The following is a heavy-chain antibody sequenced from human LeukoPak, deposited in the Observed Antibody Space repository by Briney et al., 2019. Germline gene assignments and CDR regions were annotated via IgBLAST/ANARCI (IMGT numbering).Heavy chain of an antibody. CDR3: QSEYYDILTGYELDY. D-gene: IGHD3-9*01. CDR2: ISSSGSTI. V-gene: IGHV3-48*03. Sequence: PGGSLRLSCAASGFTFSSYEMNWVRQAPGKGLEWVSYISSSGSTIYYADSVKGRFTISRDNAKNSLYLQMNSLRAEDTAVYYAQSEYYDILTGYELDYWGQGTLVTVSS. CDR1: GFTFSSYE. J-gene: IGHJ4*02.